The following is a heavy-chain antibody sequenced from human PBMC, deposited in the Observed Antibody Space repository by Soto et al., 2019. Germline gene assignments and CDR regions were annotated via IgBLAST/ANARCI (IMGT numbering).Heavy chain of an antibody. Sequence: QVQLQESGPGLVKPLETLSLTCTVSGASISSGGYYWNWMRQHPGKGLEWIGYIYHSGSTNYNPSLRSRVNMSVDTSKNQFSLQLSYVTAADTALYYCARDSGHYGKGGFDHWGQGPLVTVSS. CDR1: GASISSGGYY. D-gene: IGHD3-10*01. CDR2: IYHSGST. J-gene: IGHJ5*02. V-gene: IGHV4-31*03. CDR3: ARDSGHYGKGGFDH.